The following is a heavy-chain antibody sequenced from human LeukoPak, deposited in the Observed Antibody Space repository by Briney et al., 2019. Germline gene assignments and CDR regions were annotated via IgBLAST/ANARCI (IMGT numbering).Heavy chain of an antibody. CDR3: ARDKSRDSSGYLD. D-gene: IGHD3-22*01. V-gene: IGHV4-39*07. J-gene: IGHJ4*02. Sequence: PSETLSLTCTVSGGSISGTNYYWGWIRQPPGKGLEWIGSIYYSGSTYYNPSLKSRVTISVDTSKNQFSLKLSSVTAADTAVYYCARDKSRDSSGYLDWGQGTLVTVSS. CDR2: IYYSGST. CDR1: GGSISGTNYY.